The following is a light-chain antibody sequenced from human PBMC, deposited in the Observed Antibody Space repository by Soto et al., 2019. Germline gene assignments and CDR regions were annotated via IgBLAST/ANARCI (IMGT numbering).Light chain of an antibody. Sequence: EIVLTQSPGTLSVSPGERVTLSCRASQNVSSGYLAWYQQKPGQAPRLLIYGASNRATGIPDRFSGSGSGTDFTLTITRLEPEDFAVYYCQQCGSSPWTFGQGTKVDIK. V-gene: IGKV3-20*01. CDR3: QQCGSSPWT. CDR1: QNVSSGY. CDR2: GAS. J-gene: IGKJ1*01.